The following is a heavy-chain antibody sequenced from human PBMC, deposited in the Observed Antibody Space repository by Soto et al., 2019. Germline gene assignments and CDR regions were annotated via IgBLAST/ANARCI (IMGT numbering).Heavy chain of an antibody. Sequence: SGFTFSVYAMSWVRQAPGKGLEWVSGISGSGDSTHYADSVKGRFTVSRDNSKSMLYLQTNSLRAEDTAIYYCAKALYGGFTYWGQGTLVTSPQ. J-gene: IGHJ4*02. CDR1: GFTFSVYA. CDR2: ISGSGDST. D-gene: IGHD3-10*01. V-gene: IGHV3-23*01. CDR3: AKALYGGFTY.